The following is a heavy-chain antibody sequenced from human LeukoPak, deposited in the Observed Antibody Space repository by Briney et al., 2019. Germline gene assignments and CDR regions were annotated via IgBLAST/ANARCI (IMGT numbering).Heavy chain of an antibody. V-gene: IGHV1-2*02. J-gene: IGHJ4*02. D-gene: IGHD6-19*01. Sequence: GASVKVSCKASGYTLTGYYMHWVRQAPGQGLEWMGWINPNSGGTNYAQKLQGRVTMTTDTSTSTAYMELRSLRSDDTAVYYCAREGGAVAGIDYWGQGTLVTVSS. CDR3: AREGGAVAGIDY. CDR1: GYTLTGYY. CDR2: INPNSGGT.